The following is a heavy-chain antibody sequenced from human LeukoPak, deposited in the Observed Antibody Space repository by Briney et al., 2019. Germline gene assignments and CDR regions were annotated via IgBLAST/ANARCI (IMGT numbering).Heavy chain of an antibody. CDR3: ARDQLGATTPAY. J-gene: IGHJ4*02. CDR2: IYSGGST. Sequence: QPGGSLRLSCAASGFTVSSNYMSWVRQAPGKGLEWVSVIYSGGSTYYADSVKGRFTISRDNSKNTLYLQMNSLRAEDTAVYYCARDQLGATTPAYWGQGTLVTVSS. CDR1: GFTVSSNY. D-gene: IGHD1-26*01. V-gene: IGHV3-53*01.